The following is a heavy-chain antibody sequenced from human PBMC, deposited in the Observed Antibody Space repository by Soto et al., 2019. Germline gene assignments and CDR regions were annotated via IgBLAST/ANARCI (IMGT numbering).Heavy chain of an antibody. CDR2: INHSGST. J-gene: IGHJ5*02. CDR1: GGSFSGYY. Sequence: PSETLSLTCAVYGGSFSGYYWSWIRQPPGKGLEWIGEINHSGSTNYNPSLKSRVTISVDTSKNQFSLKLSSVTAADTAVYYCAIGLRSSVGWFDPWGQRTLVTVSS. CDR3: AIGLRSSVGWFDP. V-gene: IGHV4-34*01.